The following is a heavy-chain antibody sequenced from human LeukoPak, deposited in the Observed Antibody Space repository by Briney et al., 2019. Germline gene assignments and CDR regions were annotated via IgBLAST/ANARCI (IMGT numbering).Heavy chain of an antibody. J-gene: IGHJ6*04. V-gene: IGHV1-69*06. D-gene: IGHD3-10*01. Sequence: SVKVSCKASGGTFSSYAISWVRQAPGQGLEWMGGIIPIFGTANYAQKFQGRVTITADKSTSTAYMELGSLRSEDTAVYYCARHITMVRGVIGSYYYYGVDVWGKGTTVTVSS. CDR3: ARHITMVRGVIGSYYYYGVDV. CDR1: GGTFSSYA. CDR2: IIPIFGTA.